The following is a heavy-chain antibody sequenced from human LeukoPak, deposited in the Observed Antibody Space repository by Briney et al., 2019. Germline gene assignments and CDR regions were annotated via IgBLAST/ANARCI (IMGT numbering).Heavy chain of an antibody. V-gene: IGHV4-39*01. D-gene: IGHD3-22*01. Sequence: SETLSLTCTVSGGSISSSSYSWGWIRQPPGKGLEWIGSIYYSGSPYYSPSLKSRITISVDTSKNQFSLKLSSATAADTALYYCARQQYYYDNSGSWFYYYGMDVWGPGTTVTVSS. J-gene: IGHJ6*02. CDR1: GGSISSSSYS. CDR2: IYYSGSP. CDR3: ARQQYYYDNSGSWFYYYGMDV.